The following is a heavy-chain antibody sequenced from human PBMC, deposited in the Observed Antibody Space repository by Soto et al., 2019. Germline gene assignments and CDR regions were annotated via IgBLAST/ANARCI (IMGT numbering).Heavy chain of an antibody. V-gene: IGHV3-74*01. J-gene: IGHJ4*02. D-gene: IGHD5-12*01. Sequence: GGSLRLSCAASGFTFSNYFMHWVRQAPGKGLVWVARIDDDGTTTHYADSVKGRFTISRDNAKTTLYLQMNSLRAEDTAVYYCARDKSGPADYWGQGTLVTVSS. CDR3: ARDKSGPADY. CDR2: IDDDGTTT. CDR1: GFTFSNYF.